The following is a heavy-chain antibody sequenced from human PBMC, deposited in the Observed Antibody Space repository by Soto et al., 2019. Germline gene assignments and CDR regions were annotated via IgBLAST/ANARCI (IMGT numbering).Heavy chain of an antibody. Sequence: LSLTCSVSGGSVSVKTYYGSWIRQPPGKRLEWIGYVYYSGTTNYNPSLKSRVTISVDLSKNRFSLRLSSVTTADTALYFCARTTAVPNTLRSRYFFDYWGQGTLVTVSS. CDR2: VYYSGTT. CDR1: GGSVSVKTYY. D-gene: IGHD4-17*01. J-gene: IGHJ4*02. CDR3: ARTTAVPNTLRSRYFFDY. V-gene: IGHV4-61*01.